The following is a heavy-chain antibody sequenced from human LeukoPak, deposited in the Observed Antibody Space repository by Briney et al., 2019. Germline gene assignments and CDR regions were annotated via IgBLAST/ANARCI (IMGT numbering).Heavy chain of an antibody. CDR3: ITREIVVEPAATSLVRGVLWRSDF. J-gene: IGHJ4*01. CDR2: FDPKEGER. Sequence: ASVKASCKVSGDTLTELSMHWVRQAPGKGLEWMGGFDPKEGERVYAQNFQGRFTMTEDTSSGTAYMELNSLRSEDTAVYYCITREIVVEPAATSLVRGVLWRSDFWGHGTLVTVSS. CDR1: GDTLTELS. D-gene: IGHD2-2*01. V-gene: IGHV1-24*01.